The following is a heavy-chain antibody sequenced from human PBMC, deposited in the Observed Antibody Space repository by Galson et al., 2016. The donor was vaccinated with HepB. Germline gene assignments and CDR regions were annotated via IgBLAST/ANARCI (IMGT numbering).Heavy chain of an antibody. J-gene: IGHJ4*02. CDR1: GDSISSYY. Sequence: SETLSLTCTVSGDSISSYYWTWIRQPPGKGLEWIGYVYYTGSTKYNPSLRSPVSISVDTSKNQFSLKLSSVTAADTAVYYCAREVASRFDYWGQGTLVTVSS. CDR3: AREVASRFDY. CDR2: VYYTGST. D-gene: IGHD5-12*01. V-gene: IGHV4-59*01.